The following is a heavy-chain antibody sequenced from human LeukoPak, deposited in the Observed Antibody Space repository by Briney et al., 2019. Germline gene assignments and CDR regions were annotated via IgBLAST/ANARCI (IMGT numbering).Heavy chain of an antibody. CDR1: GFTFSGSA. J-gene: IGHJ3*02. CDR3: ARHSGSYYLRGSAFDI. CDR2: IRSKANSYAT. Sequence: PGGSLRLSCAASGFTFSGSAMHWVRQASGKGLEWVGRIRSKANSYATAYAASVKGRFTISRDDSKNTAYLQMNSLKTEDTAVYYCARHSGSYYLRGSAFDIWGQGTMVTVSS. D-gene: IGHD1-26*01. V-gene: IGHV3-73*01.